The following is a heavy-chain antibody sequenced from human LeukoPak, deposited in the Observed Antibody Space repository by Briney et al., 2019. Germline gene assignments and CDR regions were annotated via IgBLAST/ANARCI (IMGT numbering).Heavy chain of an antibody. J-gene: IGHJ3*02. V-gene: IGHV3-11*01. CDR3: ARVGRITMVRGVPHDAFDI. Sequence: GSLRLSCAASGFTFSDYYMSWIRQAPGKGPEWVSYISSSGSTIYYADSVKGRFTISRDNAKNSLYLQMNSLRAEDTAVYYCARVGRITMVRGVPHDAFDIWGQGTMVTVSS. CDR2: ISSSGSTI. D-gene: IGHD3-10*01. CDR1: GFTFSDYY.